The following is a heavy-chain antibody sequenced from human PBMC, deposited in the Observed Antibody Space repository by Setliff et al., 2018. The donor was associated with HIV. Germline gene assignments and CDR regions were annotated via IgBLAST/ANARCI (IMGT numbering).Heavy chain of an antibody. CDR3: ARLSGGMVPNY. J-gene: IGHJ4*02. Sequence: LSLTCTVSGGSITRTPYYWGWIRQPPGKGLEWIGSIHHSGTAYDNPSLKSRVTISVDPSKNRILLRLSSVTAADTAVYYCARLSGGMVPNYWGQGTLVTVSS. CDR2: IHHSGTA. V-gene: IGHV4-39*01. CDR1: GGSITRTPYY. D-gene: IGHD3-10*01.